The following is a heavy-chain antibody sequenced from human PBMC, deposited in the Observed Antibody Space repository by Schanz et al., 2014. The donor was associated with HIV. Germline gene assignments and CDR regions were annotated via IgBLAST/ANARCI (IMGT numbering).Heavy chain of an antibody. CDR2: IIPAFGTA. CDR1: TVSSYG. V-gene: IGHV1-69*06. CDR3: ARDQGGLRPTAFDY. J-gene: IGHJ4*02. D-gene: IGHD3-16*01. Sequence: QVQLVQSGAEVKKPGSSVKVSCKNTVSSYGISWVRQAPGQGLEWMGGIIPAFGTANYAEKFQGRVTITADTSTSTADMELTSLRSEDTAVYYCARDQGGLRPTAFDYWGQGALVTVSS.